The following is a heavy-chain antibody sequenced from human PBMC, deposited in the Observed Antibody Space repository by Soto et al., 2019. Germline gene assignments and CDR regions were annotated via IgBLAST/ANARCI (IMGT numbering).Heavy chain of an antibody. CDR1: GGTFSSYA. CDR3: ARGPYSGSYYYYYYYMDV. D-gene: IGHD1-26*01. CDR2: IIPIFGTA. V-gene: IGHV1-69*13. J-gene: IGHJ6*03. Sequence: ASVKVSCKASGGTFSSYAISWVRQAPGQGLEWMGGIIPIFGTANYAQKFQGRVTIIADESTSTAYMELSSLRSEDTAVYYCARGPYSGSYYYYYYYMDVWGKGTTVTVSS.